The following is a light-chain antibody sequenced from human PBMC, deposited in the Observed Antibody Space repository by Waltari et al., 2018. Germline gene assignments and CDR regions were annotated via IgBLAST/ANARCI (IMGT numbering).Light chain of an antibody. V-gene: IGKV1-39*01. J-gene: IGKJ3*01. Sequence: DIQMTQSPSSLSASVGDRVTITCRASQSIRSYLNWYQQKPGKAPKLLIYTASRSQSGVPSRFSGSGSGTDFTLTISSLQPEDFATYYCQQSYSIPFTFGPGIKVDI. CDR2: TAS. CDR3: QQSYSIPFT. CDR1: QSIRSY.